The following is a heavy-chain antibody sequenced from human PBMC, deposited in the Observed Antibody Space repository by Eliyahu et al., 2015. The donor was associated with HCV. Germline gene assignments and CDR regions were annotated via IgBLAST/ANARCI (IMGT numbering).Heavy chain of an antibody. CDR3: ASELAIGY. CDR1: GFTXSTYW. J-gene: IGHJ4*02. Sequence: EVQLVESGGDLVQPGGSLXLSCAASGFTXSTYWMHWVRQAPGKGLVWVSHINADATITNYADSVKGRFTVSRDNAKHMLYLQMSSLRAEDTGVYYCASELAIGYWGQGTLITVSS. V-gene: IGHV3-74*01. D-gene: IGHD1-1*01. CDR2: INADATIT.